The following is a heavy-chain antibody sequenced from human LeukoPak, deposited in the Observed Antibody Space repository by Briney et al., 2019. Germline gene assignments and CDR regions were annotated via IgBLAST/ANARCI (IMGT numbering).Heavy chain of an antibody. D-gene: IGHD1-1*01. Sequence: SETLSLTCSVSGASISIYYWNWIRQSAGRGLEWIGRVYASGRSKYNPSLQSRVSMSVDKSKKQFSLELSSVTAADTAVYYCAREQLELRGTDSYYYLDVWSKGTTVTVSS. V-gene: IGHV4-4*07. J-gene: IGHJ6*03. CDR1: GASISIYY. CDR2: VYASGRS. CDR3: AREQLELRGTDSYYYLDV.